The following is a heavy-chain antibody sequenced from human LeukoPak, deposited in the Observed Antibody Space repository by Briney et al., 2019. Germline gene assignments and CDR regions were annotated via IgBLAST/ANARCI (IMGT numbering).Heavy chain of an antibody. J-gene: IGHJ4*02. CDR1: GFTFSSYA. CDR3: ARWELPSLFDY. V-gene: IGHV3-30-3*01. Sequence: GGSLRLSCAASGFTFSSYAMHWVRQAPGKGLEWVAVISYDGSNKYYADSVKGRFTISRDNSKNTLYLQMNSLRAEDTAVYYYARWELPSLFDYWGQGTLVTVSS. CDR2: ISYDGSNK. D-gene: IGHD1-26*01.